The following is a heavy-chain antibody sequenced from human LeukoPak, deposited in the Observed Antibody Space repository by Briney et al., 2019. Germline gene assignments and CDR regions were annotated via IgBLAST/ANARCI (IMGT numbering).Heavy chain of an antibody. CDR1: GYSFTSYW. V-gene: IGHV5-51*01. CDR3: ARRYYDFWSGYGFDY. Sequence: GESLKISCKGSGYSFTSYWIAWVRQMPGKGLEWMGIIYPGDSDTRYSPSFQGQVTISADKSISTAYLQWSSLKASDTAMYYCARRYYDFWSGYGFDYWGQGTLVTVSS. J-gene: IGHJ4*02. D-gene: IGHD3-3*01. CDR2: IYPGDSDT.